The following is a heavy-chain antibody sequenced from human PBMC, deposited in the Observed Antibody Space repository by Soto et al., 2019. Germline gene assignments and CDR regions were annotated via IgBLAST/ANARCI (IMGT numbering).Heavy chain of an antibody. J-gene: IGHJ6*02. V-gene: IGHV4-59*08. CDR1: GGSISSYY. D-gene: IGHD2-15*01. CDR3: ARHVPYCSDFSHCAYGLDV. CDR2: IYYSGTT. Sequence: QVQLQESGPGLVRPSETLSLICTVSGGSISSYYWSWIRQPPGKGLEWIGYIYYSGTTRYNPSLKSRVTISVDTSKNQFSLKLSSLTAADTAVYHCARHVPYCSDFSHCAYGLDVWGQGTTVTVSS.